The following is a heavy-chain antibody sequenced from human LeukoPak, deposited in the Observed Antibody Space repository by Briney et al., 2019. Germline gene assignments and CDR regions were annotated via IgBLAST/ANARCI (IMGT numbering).Heavy chain of an antibody. CDR3: ARDYYYHSNGYSSNFDS. Sequence: GGSLRLSCAASGFTLSSYWMHWVRQAPGKGLVWVSRINSGGITTSYADSVRGRFTISRDNAKNTLFLQLNSLRAEDTAVYYCARDYYYHSNGYSSNFDSWGQGTLVTVSS. J-gene: IGHJ4*02. V-gene: IGHV3-74*01. CDR2: INSGGITT. D-gene: IGHD3-22*01. CDR1: GFTLSSYW.